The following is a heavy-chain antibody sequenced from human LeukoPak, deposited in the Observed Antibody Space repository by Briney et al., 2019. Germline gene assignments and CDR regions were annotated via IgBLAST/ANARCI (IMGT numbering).Heavy chain of an antibody. D-gene: IGHD3-22*01. Sequence: GESLKISCKGSGYRFNAYWIDWVRQMPGKGLEWMGIIYPDDSDTRYSPSFQGQVTISADKSVGTAYLQWSSLKASDTAMYYCARPNITSYYDSRGYDAFDVWGQGTMVTVSS. CDR1: GYRFNAYW. CDR2: IYPDDSDT. J-gene: IGHJ3*01. V-gene: IGHV5-51*01. CDR3: ARPNITSYYDSRGYDAFDV.